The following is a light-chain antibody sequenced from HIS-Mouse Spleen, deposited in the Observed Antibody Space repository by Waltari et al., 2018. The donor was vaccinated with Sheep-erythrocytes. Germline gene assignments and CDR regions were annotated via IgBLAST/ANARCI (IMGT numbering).Light chain of an antibody. Sequence: QSALTQPASVSGSPGQSITISCTGTSSDVGSYNLVSWYQQHPGKAPKLMIYEGSKRPSGVSTRFSGSNSGNTASLTISGLQAEDEADYYCCSYAGSSTPWVFGGGTKLTVL. V-gene: IGLV2-23*01. J-gene: IGLJ3*02. CDR2: EGS. CDR1: SSDVGSYNL. CDR3: CSYAGSSTPWV.